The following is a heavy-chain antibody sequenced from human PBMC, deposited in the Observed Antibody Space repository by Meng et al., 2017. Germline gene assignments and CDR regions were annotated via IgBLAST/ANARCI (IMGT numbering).Heavy chain of an antibody. CDR2: AYYRSKWYH. CDR3: ARGSYSFDS. J-gene: IGHJ4*02. Sequence: QLPLQPSGPGLAKPPPPLSLTVAIAGGIFSSNSDAWNWLRQSPSRGLEWLGRAYYRSKWYHDYAESVKSRISIDPDTSKNQFSLQLRSVTPEDSAVYYCARGSYSFDSWGRRTLVTVSS. D-gene: IGHD1-26*01. V-gene: IGHV6-1*01. CDR1: GGIFSSNSDA.